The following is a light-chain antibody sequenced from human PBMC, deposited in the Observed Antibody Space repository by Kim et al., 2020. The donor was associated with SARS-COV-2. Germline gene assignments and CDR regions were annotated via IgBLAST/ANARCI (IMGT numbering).Light chain of an antibody. Sequence: VSPGESATLTSRASQSVSSNLAWYQQKAGQAPRLLIYGASSRTTGIPARFSGSGSGTEFTLTISSLQSEDFAVYYCQQYNDWRGTFGGGTKVDIK. V-gene: IGKV3-15*01. CDR1: QSVSSN. J-gene: IGKJ4*01. CDR2: GAS. CDR3: QQYNDWRGT.